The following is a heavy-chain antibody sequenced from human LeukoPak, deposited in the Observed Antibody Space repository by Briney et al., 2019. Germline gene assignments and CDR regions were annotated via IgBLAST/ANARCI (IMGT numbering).Heavy chain of an antibody. V-gene: IGHV2-5*02. CDR2: IYWDDDK. Sequence: SGPTLVNPTQTLTLTCTFSGFSITTDGVGVGWIRQPPGKALEWLAFIYWDDDKRYSPSLKSRLTITKDTSKNQVVLTMTNMDPVDTATYYCAHSLPVVRGVRVGAFDIWGQGAMVTVSS. CDR1: GFSITTDGVG. CDR3: AHSLPVVRGVRVGAFDI. J-gene: IGHJ3*02. D-gene: IGHD3-10*01.